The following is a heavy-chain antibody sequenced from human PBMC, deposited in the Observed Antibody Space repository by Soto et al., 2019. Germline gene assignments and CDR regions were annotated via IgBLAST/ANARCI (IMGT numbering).Heavy chain of an antibody. J-gene: IGHJ4*02. CDR2: IRSKANSYAT. V-gene: IGHV3-73*01. CDR3: TRQILDTAMADFDY. D-gene: IGHD5-18*01. Sequence: HLGGSLRLSCAASGFTFSGSAMHWVRQASGKGLEWVGRIRSKANSYATAYAASVKGRFTISRDDSKNTAYLQMNSLKTEDTAVYYCTRQILDTAMADFDYWGQGTLVTVSS. CDR1: GFTFSGSA.